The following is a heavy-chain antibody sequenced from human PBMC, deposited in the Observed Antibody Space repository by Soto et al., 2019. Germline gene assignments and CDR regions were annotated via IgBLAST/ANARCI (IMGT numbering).Heavy chain of an antibody. V-gene: IGHV3-49*04. CDR3: TRDRLYCSGGSCYSGPWFDP. CDR1: GFTFGDYA. CDR2: IRSKAYGGTT. Sequence: GGSLRLSCTASGFTFGDYAMSWVRQAPGKRLEWVGFIRSKAYGGTTEYAASVKGRFTISRDDSKSIAYLQMNSLKTEDTAVYYCTRDRLYCSGGSCYSGPWFDPWGQGTLVTVSS. J-gene: IGHJ5*02. D-gene: IGHD2-15*01.